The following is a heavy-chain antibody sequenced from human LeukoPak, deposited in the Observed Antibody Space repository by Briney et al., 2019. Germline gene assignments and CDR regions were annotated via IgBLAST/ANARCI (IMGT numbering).Heavy chain of an antibody. J-gene: IGHJ4*02. CDR1: GYTFSSYG. CDR3: ASWPVGWYGEDS. CDR2: IRFDGTIK. Sequence: PGGSLRLSCAASGYTFSSYGMHWVRQAPGKGLEWVAFIRFDGTIKDYADSVKGRFTISRDNSKNTLNLLMNSLRVEDTAMYHCASWPVGWYGEDSWGQGTLVTVSS. V-gene: IGHV3-30*02. D-gene: IGHD6-19*01.